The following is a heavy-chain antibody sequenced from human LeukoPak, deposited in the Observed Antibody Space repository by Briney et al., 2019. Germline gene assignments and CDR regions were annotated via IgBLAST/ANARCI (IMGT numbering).Heavy chain of an antibody. J-gene: IGHJ4*02. D-gene: IGHD3-22*01. CDR2: INPNSGGT. V-gene: IGHV1-2*02. CDR3: ARGFRLSDYYDSSGSDY. Sequence: ASVKVSCKASGYIFTGYYIHWVRQAPRQGLEWMGWINPNSGGTNFAQRFQGRVTLTRDRSISTAYMEVSRLKSDDTAVYYCARGFRLSDYYDSSGSDYWGQGTLVTVSS. CDR1: GYIFTGYY.